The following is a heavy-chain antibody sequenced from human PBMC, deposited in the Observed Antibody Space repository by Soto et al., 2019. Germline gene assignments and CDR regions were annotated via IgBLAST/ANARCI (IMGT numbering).Heavy chain of an antibody. Sequence: EVQLVESGGGLIQPGGSQRLSCAASGFIVSSNYMSWVRQAPGKGLEWVSVIYSGGSANYADSVKGRFTISRDNSKNTVYLQMNSLRAEDTAVYYCARGVRVGATTHFDYWGQGTLVTVSS. D-gene: IGHD1-26*01. CDR1: GFIVSSNY. CDR3: ARGVRVGATTHFDY. J-gene: IGHJ4*02. CDR2: IYSGGSA. V-gene: IGHV3-53*01.